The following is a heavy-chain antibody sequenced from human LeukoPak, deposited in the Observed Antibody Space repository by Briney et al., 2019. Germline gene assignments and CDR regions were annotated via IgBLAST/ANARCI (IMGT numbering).Heavy chain of an antibody. CDR1: GGSFSGYY. J-gene: IGHJ4*02. V-gene: IGHV4-34*01. CDR3: ARARADERYYNSTSCHHGPNYFDY. Sequence: PSETLSLTCAVYGGSFSGYYWSWIRQPPGKGLEGIGEINHSGRTNYNPSPKSRVTISVDTPKNQFSLRLRSVPAADTAVYYCARARADERYYNSTSCHHGPNYFDYWGQGTLVTVSS. CDR2: INHSGRT. D-gene: IGHD2-2*01.